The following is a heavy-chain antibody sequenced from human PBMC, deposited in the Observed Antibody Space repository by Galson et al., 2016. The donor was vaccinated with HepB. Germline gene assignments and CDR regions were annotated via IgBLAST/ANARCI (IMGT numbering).Heavy chain of an antibody. CDR1: GFTFNIYT. Sequence: SLRLSCAASGFTFNIYTMSWARQAPGKGLEWVSSISNSGGATYYADSVKGRFTISRDNSKNTLYMQMNGLRAEDTAVYYCAKRGVVTGTSNARYFDYWGQGTLVTVSS. D-gene: IGHD1-7*01. CDR3: AKRGVVTGTSNARYFDY. CDR2: ISNSGGAT. V-gene: IGHV3-23*01. J-gene: IGHJ4*02.